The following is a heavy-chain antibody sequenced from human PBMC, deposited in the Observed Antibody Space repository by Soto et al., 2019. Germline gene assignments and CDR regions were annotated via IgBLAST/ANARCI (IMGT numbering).Heavy chain of an antibody. CDR3: ARNRLIHYGGTLDYYYGMDV. V-gene: IGHV3-21*01. D-gene: IGHD4-17*01. Sequence: GGSLRLSCAASGFTFSGYSMNWVRQAPGKGLEWVSSISSSSYIYYADSVKGRFTISRDNAKNSLYLQMNSLRAEDTAVYYCARNRLIHYGGTLDYYYGMDVWGQGTTVTVSS. CDR1: GFTFSGYS. CDR2: ISSSSYI. J-gene: IGHJ6*02.